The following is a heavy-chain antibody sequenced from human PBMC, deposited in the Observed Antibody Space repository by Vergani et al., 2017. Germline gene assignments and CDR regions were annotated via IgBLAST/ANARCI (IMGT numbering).Heavy chain of an antibody. J-gene: IGHJ4*02. CDR3: ARARHSRAVDY. V-gene: IGHV1-69*05. D-gene: IGHD6-13*01. CDR2: IITFFGTT. CDR1: GGPFKNSA. Sequence: QVQLVQSGAEVKKPGSSVKVSCKASGGPFKNSAFSWVRQVPGQGLEWMGRIITFFGTTDYAQKFQGRVTMTRDTSTSTVYMELSSLRSEDTAVYYCARARHSRAVDYWGQGTLVTVSS.